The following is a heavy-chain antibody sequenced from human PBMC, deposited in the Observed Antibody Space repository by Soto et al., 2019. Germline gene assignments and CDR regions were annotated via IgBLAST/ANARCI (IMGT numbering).Heavy chain of an antibody. D-gene: IGHD1-20*01. CDR1: GFTFGSYA. CDR2: ISGVGDAT. Sequence: EVQLLESGGGLVQPGGSLRLSCAASGFTFGSYALSWVRQAPGKGLEWVSVISGVGDATYYPDSVKGRFTTSRDNSKNTVYLQMNSLRAEDTAVYYCAKKSLGSITLPALYYFDYWGQGTLVTVSS. J-gene: IGHJ4*02. CDR3: AKKSLGSITLPALYYFDY. V-gene: IGHV3-23*01.